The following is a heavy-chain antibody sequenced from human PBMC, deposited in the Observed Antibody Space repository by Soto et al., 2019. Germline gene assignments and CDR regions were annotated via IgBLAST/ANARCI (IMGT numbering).Heavy chain of an antibody. CDR2: VNPSGGST. CDR1: GYIFTAYS. D-gene: IGHD2-15*01. CDR3: AREENCSDGICYSEYFQR. V-gene: IGHV1-46*01. J-gene: IGHJ1*01. Sequence: QVQLVQSEAEVKKPGASVKVSCKASGYIFTAYSMHWVRQAPGQGLEWMGVVNPSGGSTNYAQKFQCRITMTRDTSTSTVYMDLSSLTSEDTAAYYCAREENCSDGICYSEYFQRWGQGTLVTVSS.